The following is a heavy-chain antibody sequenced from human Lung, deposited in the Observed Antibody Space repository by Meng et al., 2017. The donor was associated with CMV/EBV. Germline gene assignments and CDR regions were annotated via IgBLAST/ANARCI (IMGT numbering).Heavy chain of an antibody. CDR3: ARGSRDEAFQH. J-gene: IGHJ1*01. V-gene: IGHV4-4*07. D-gene: IGHD5-24*01. Sequence: HVQLQASRPGRVMLSDALALTCTVSGGSSSSYYGSLIRQPAGKGLEWIVRIDTSESTNYTPSLKCRVTMSVDTAKNQFSLKLSSVTAADTAVYYCARGSRDEAFQHWGQGTLVTVSS. CDR1: GGSSSSYY. CDR2: IDTSEST.